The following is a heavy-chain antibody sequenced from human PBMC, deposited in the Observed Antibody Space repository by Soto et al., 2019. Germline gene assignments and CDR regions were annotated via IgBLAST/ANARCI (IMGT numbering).Heavy chain of an antibody. D-gene: IGHD3-3*01. CDR2: INPNSGGT. J-gene: IGHJ6*02. CDR3: ARDKYDFWSGYFGPRRYGMDV. V-gene: IGHV1-2*02. Sequence: QVQLVQSGAEVKKPGASVKVSCKASGYRFTGYYMHWVRQAPGQGLEWMGWINPNSGGTNYAQKFQGRVTMTRDTSISTAYMELSRLRSDDTAVYYCARDKYDFWSGYFGPRRYGMDVWGQGTTVTVSS. CDR1: GYRFTGYY.